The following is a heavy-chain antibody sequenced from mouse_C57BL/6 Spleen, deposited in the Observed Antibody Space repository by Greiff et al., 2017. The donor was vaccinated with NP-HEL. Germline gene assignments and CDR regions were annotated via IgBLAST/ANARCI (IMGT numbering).Heavy chain of an antibody. CDR2: ISYDGSN. D-gene: IGHD2-4*01. CDR1: GYSITSGYY. Sequence: EVQLQESGPGLVKPSQSLSLTCSVTGYSITSGYYWNWIRQFPGNKLEWMGYISYDGSNNYNPSLKNRISITRDTSKNQFFLKLNSVTTEDTATYYCARRDYDEGHYFDYWGQGTTLTVSS. CDR3: ARRDYDEGHYFDY. J-gene: IGHJ2*01. V-gene: IGHV3-6*01.